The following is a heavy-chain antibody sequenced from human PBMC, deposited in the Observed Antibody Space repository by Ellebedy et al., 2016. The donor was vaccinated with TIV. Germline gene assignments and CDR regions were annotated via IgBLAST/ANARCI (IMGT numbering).Heavy chain of an antibody. Sequence: MPGGSLRLSCAVFGDSVTNSAYWWSWVRQSPGKGLEWIGEVSHSGHNNYTPSLKSRVTISLVESKNQISLRLTSVTAADTAVYYCARARDNWNLNWGQGTLVTVSS. J-gene: IGHJ4*02. CDR2: VSHSGHN. CDR3: ARARDNWNLN. D-gene: IGHD1-1*01. CDR1: GDSVTNSAYW. V-gene: IGHV4-4*02.